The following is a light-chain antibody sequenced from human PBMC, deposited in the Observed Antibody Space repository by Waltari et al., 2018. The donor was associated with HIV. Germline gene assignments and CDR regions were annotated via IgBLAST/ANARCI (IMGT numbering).Light chain of an antibody. J-gene: IGLJ2*01. Sequence: QSVLTQPPSMSGTPGQTVTISCSGGSSNIGSNYVFWYQHLPGAAPKLRIYRTNHRAAWVPGRFSGSKSGTSASRAISGLRAEDEAEYYCAAWDDSLSGHLIFGGGTKLTV. CDR2: RTN. CDR3: AAWDDSLSGHLI. V-gene: IGLV1-47*01. CDR1: SSNIGSNY.